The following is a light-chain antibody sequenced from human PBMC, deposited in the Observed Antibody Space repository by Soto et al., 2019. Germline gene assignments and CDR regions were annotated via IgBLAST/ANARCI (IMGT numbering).Light chain of an antibody. CDR2: ENN. J-gene: IGLJ1*01. CDR3: AGWDGSLKGFV. V-gene: IGLV1-44*01. Sequence: QSVLTQPPSASGAPGQRVTISRSGSASNIGRDPVNWYQQVPGTAPKLLIYENNHRPSGVPDRFSGSKSGTSASLVISGLQSEDEAEYFCAGWDGSLKGFVFGTGTKVTVL. CDR1: ASNIGRDP.